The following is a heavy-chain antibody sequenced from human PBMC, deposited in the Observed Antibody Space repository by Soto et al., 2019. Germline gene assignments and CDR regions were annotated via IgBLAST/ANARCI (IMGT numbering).Heavy chain of an antibody. CDR1: SESVCSSGYY. V-gene: IGHV4-31*03. D-gene: IGHD2-8*02. CDR3: ARSGGIDAFDI. Sequence: PSGSPYLGSTVSSESVCSSGYYWCLNSQHPGKGLEWIGYIYYSGSTYYNPSLKSRVTISVDTSKNQFSLKLSSVTAADTALYYCARSGGIDAFDIWVQGTMVT. J-gene: IGHJ3*02. CDR2: IYYSGST.